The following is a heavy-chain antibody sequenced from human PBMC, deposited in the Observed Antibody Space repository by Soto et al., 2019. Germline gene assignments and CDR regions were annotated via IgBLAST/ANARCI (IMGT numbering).Heavy chain of an antibody. Sequence: GGSLRLSGAASGIAFSSYWMSWFRRAPGKGLEGVAKVQQDGSDKYYVHSEMGLFTVTRDNANNSQYLQMKSLSAEDTAVYSCARVGAAAGFYGMDVWGQGTTVTVSS. V-gene: IGHV3-7*03. CDR3: ARVGAAAGFYGMDV. D-gene: IGHD6-13*01. CDR2: VQQDGSDK. J-gene: IGHJ6*02. CDR1: GIAFSSYW.